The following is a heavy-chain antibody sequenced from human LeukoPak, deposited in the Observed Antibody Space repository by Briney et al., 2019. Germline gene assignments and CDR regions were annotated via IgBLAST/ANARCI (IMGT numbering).Heavy chain of an antibody. CDR2: VSHSGSR. D-gene: IGHD2-21*02. CDR3: ASHMVVTGTRGFDN. V-gene: IGHV4-4*02. Sequence: SETLSLTCDVSGGSISSSNWWSWVRQPPGKGLEWIGEVSHSGSRNYNPSLTGRVTVSLDWAKSQVSLKMTSATAADTAAYYCASHMVVTGTRGFDNWGQGTLVTVS. CDR1: GGSISSSNW. J-gene: IGHJ4*02.